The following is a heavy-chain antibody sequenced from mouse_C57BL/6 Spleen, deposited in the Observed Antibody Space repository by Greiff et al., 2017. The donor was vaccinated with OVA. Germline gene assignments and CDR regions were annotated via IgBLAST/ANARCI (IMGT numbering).Heavy chain of an antibody. Sequence: VQLQQSGPELVKPGASVKISCKASGYAFSSYWLNWVKQRPGKGLGWIGRIYPGDGDNNYNGKFKGKATLTADKSSRTAYMQLSSLTSEDSAVYFCARFGYGYFDVWGTGTTVTFSS. CDR3: ARFGYGYFDV. V-gene: IGHV1-82*01. CDR1: GYAFSSYW. J-gene: IGHJ1*03. CDR2: IYPGDGDN.